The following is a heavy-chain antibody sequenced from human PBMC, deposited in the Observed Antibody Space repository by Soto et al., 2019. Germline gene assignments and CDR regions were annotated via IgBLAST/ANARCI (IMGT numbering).Heavy chain of an antibody. CDR1: GFTFSSYE. CDR2: ISSSGSTI. Sequence: EVQLVESGGGLVQPGGSLRLSCAASGFTFSSYEMNWVRQAPGKGLEWVSYISSSGSTIYYADSVKGRFTISRDNAKNSLYLQMNSLRAEDTAVYYCARDSYSSSWDPRSAYYYYYGMDVWGQGTTVTVSS. D-gene: IGHD6-13*01. J-gene: IGHJ6*02. CDR3: ARDSYSSSWDPRSAYYYYYGMDV. V-gene: IGHV3-48*03.